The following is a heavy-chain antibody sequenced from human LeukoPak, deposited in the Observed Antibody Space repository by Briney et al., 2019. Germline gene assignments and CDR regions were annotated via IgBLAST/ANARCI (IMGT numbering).Heavy chain of an antibody. CDR2: IQYDGSNE. V-gene: IGHV3-30*02. Sequence: GGSLRLSCAASGFTFSSYGMHWVRQAPGKGLEWVAYIQYDGSNEQYAHSVKGRFTISRDNAKNSLYLQMNSLRAEDTAVYYCARDSSTTVTTYYYYMDVWGKGTTVTVSS. J-gene: IGHJ6*03. D-gene: IGHD4-17*01. CDR1: GFTFSSYG. CDR3: ARDSSTTVTTYYYYMDV.